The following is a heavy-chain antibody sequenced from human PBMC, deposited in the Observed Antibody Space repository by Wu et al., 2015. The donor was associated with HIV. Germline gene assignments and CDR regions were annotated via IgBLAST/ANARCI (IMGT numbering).Heavy chain of an antibody. CDR2: INPRTDST. CDR3: ARHKYSGATPRFYQLGFDP. Sequence: QVQLVQSGAEVKKPGASVKVSCKASGYTFTSYDINWVRQATGQGLEWMGVINPRTDSTTYAQSFEARLTIARDTSQNTIYMQLSGLKSDDTAVYYCARHKYSGATPRFYQLGFDPWGQGTLVTVSS. CDR1: GYTFTSYD. V-gene: IGHV1-46*01. D-gene: IGHD2-21*01. J-gene: IGHJ5*02.